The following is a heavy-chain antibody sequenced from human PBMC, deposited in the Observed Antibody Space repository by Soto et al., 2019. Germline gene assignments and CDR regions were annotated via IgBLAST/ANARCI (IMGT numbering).Heavy chain of an antibody. J-gene: IGHJ6*03. CDR3: ARGGTGHMDV. Sequence: PSETLSLTCTVSGASISTYYWSWIRQPPGKGLEWIAYIHYSGITNYNPSLKSRVTISLDTSKNQFSLKVASVTAADTAVYYCARGGTGHMDVWGKGITVTVSS. V-gene: IGHV4-59*12. CDR1: GASISTYY. CDR2: IHYSGIT.